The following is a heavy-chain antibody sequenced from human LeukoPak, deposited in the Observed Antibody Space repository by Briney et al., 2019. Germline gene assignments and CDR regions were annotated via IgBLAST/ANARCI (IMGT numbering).Heavy chain of an antibody. V-gene: IGHV3-30-3*01. Sequence: PGGSLRLSCSASGFTFSSYTMYWVRQAPGKGLEWVAVISYDGNNKYDADSVKGRFTISRDNSKNTLYLQMNSLRAEDTAVYYCARLPGYCSSNSCYKMTIPFDYWGQGTLVTVSS. D-gene: IGHD2-2*02. CDR1: GFTFSSYT. J-gene: IGHJ4*02. CDR2: ISYDGNNK. CDR3: ARLPGYCSSNSCYKMTIPFDY.